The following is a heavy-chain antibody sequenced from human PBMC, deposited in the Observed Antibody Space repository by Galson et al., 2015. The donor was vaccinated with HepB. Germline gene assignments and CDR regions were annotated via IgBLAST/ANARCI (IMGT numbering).Heavy chain of an antibody. CDR3: ASFDYGGNSGWDY. D-gene: IGHD4-23*01. CDR2: IYYSGRT. J-gene: IGHJ4*02. CDR1: GGSISSGSYF. Sequence: SETLSLTCTVPGGSISSGSYFWGWMRQPPGKGLEWIGYIYYSGRTYYKPSLKSRVTISVDTSKDQFSLKLSSVTAADTAVYYCASFDYGGNSGWDYWGQGTLVIVSS. V-gene: IGHV4-39*01.